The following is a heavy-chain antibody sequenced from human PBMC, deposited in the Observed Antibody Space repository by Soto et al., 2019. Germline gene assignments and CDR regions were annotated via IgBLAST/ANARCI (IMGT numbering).Heavy chain of an antibody. J-gene: IGHJ4*02. CDR2: MNPNSGNT. V-gene: IGHV1-8*01. CDR1: GYTFPSYD. D-gene: IGHD3-10*01. CDR3: ARGRGPRIAPTVLGY. Sequence: ASVKVSCKASGYTFPSYDINWVRQATGQGLEWMGWMNPNSGNTGYAQKFQGRVTMTRNTSISTAYMELSSLRSEDTAVYYCARGRGPRIAPTVLGYWGQGTLVTVSS.